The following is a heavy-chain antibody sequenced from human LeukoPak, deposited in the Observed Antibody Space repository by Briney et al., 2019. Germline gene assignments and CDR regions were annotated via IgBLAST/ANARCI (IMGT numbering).Heavy chain of an antibody. V-gene: IGHV3-74*03. D-gene: IGHD3-22*01. J-gene: IGHJ4*02. Sequence: GGSLRLSCAASGFTFSSYWMHWVRQAPGKGLVWVSRINTDGSSTKYADSVKGRFTISRDNAKNTLYLQMNSLRAVDTAVYYCARQYYHDSSGYPFDYWGQGTLVTVSS. CDR3: ARQYYHDSSGYPFDY. CDR1: GFTFSSYW. CDR2: INTDGSST.